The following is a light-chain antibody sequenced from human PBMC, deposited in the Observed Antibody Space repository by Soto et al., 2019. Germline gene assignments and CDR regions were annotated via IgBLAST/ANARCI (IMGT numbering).Light chain of an antibody. J-gene: IGKJ3*01. Sequence: DIQMTQSTSTLSASVGDRVTSTCSASQSISNWLDWYQQKPGKAPKLLIYKASSLASGDPSRFRGSGCGTELTLTISSLQPDDFATYYCQQYNSYFGPGAKVDVK. CDR2: KAS. CDR3: QQYNSY. V-gene: IGKV1-5*03. CDR1: QSISNW.